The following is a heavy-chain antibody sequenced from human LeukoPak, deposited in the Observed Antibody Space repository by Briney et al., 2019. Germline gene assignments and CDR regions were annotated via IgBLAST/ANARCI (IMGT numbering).Heavy chain of an antibody. CDR3: ARRGHFGSGTGNGLDV. CDR2: IYTSGST. J-gene: IGHJ6*02. CDR1: GGSISSGSYY. Sequence: SQTLSLTCTVSGGSISSGSYYWSWIRQPAGKGLEWIGRIYTSGSTNYNPSLKSRVTISVDTSKNQFSLKLSSVTAADTAVYYCARRGHFGSGTGNGLDVWGQGTTVTVSS. D-gene: IGHD3-10*01. V-gene: IGHV4-61*02.